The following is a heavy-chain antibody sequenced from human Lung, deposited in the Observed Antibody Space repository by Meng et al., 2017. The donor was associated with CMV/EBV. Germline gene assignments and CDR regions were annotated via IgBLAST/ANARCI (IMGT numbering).Heavy chain of an antibody. D-gene: IGHD3-10*01. CDR1: GFTFSSYV. V-gene: IGHV3-23*01. Sequence: GGSXRLXCAASGFTFSSYVINLVRQAPGKGLEWVSAISGSGHSTYYADSVKGRFTISRDNSKNTLFLQMYSLRAEDTAVYYCARSPGVYGSFFDDWGQGTRVTVSS. CDR2: ISGSGHST. J-gene: IGHJ4*02. CDR3: ARSPGVYGSFFDD.